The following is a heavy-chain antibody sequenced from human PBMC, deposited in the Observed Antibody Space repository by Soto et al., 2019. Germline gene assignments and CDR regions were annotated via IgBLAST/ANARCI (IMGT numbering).Heavy chain of an antibody. J-gene: IGHJ5*02. CDR1: GDSISSYY. V-gene: IGHV4-4*07. CDR3: ARGAKAYYSDTTAHLHYNFFDP. D-gene: IGHD3-22*01. Sequence: ETLSLTCTVSGDSISSYYWTWIRQPAGKGLEWIGRIYTGGSTNYNPSLKSRVTMSIDTYKNQLSLKLSSVTAADTAVYYCARGAKAYYSDTTAHLHYNFFDPWGQGTLVPVSS. CDR2: IYTGGST.